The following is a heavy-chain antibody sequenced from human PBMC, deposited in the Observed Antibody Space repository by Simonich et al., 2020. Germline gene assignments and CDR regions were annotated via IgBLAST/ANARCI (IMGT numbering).Heavy chain of an antibody. CDR2: INSDGGST. CDR1: GFTFSSYW. CDR3: ARDYSNYDAFDI. D-gene: IGHD4-4*01. Sequence: EVQLVESGGGLVQPGGSLRLSCAASGFTFSSYWMHWVRQAPGKGLVWFSRINSDGGSTSYADSVKGRFTISRDNAKNTLYLQMNSLRAEDTAVYYCARDYSNYDAFDIWGQGTMVTVSS. V-gene: IGHV3-74*01. J-gene: IGHJ3*02.